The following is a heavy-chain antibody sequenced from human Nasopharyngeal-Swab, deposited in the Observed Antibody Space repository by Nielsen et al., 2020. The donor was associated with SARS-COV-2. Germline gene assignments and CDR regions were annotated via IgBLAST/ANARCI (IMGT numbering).Heavy chain of an antibody. CDR1: GFTFSSYA. V-gene: IGHV3-23*01. D-gene: IGHD5-18*01. CDR2: ITGSGGST. Sequence: GESLKISCAASGFTFSSYAMNWVRQAPGKGLEWVSAITGSGGSTYYADSVKGRFTISRDNSKNTLYLQMNSLRAEDTAVYYCARDQYSYGAYQIDYWGQGTLVTVSS. CDR3: ARDQYSYGAYQIDY. J-gene: IGHJ4*02.